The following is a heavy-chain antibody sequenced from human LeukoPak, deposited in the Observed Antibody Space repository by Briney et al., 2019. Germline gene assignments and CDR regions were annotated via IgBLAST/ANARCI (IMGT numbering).Heavy chain of an antibody. Sequence: GGTLRLSCAASGFTFSSYGMSWVRQAPGKGLEWVSAISGSGGSTYYADSVKGRFTISRDNAKNSLYLQMNSLRAEDTAVYYCVREGNSGWGYYFDYWGQGTLVTVSS. CDR3: VREGNSGWGYYFDY. D-gene: IGHD6-19*01. J-gene: IGHJ4*02. V-gene: IGHV3-23*01. CDR1: GFTFSSYG. CDR2: ISGSGGST.